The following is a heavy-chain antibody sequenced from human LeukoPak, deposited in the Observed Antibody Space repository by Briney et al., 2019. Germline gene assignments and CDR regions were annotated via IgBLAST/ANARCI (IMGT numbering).Heavy chain of an antibody. V-gene: IGHV5-10-1*01. J-gene: IGHJ4*02. CDR1: GYSFTNYW. D-gene: IGHD2-15*01. Sequence: GESLRISCQGSGYSFTNYWISWVRQMPGKGLGWMGRIDPSDSYTNYSPSFQGNVTISADKSISTAYLQWSSLKASDADMYYCARSTYCSGGSCYIDYWGQGTLVTVSS. CDR2: IDPSDSYT. CDR3: ARSTYCSGGSCYIDY.